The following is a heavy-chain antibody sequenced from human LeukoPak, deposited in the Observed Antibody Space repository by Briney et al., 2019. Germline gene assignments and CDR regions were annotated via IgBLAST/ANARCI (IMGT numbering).Heavy chain of an antibody. CDR3: AGGLWFGGSIDY. CDR2: INHSGST. CDR1: GGSFSGYY. V-gene: IGHV4-34*01. D-gene: IGHD3-10*01. Sequence: SETLSLTCAVYGGSFSGYYWSWIRQPPGKGLEWIGEINHSGSTNYNPSLKSRVTISVDTSKNQFSLKLSSVTAADTAVYYCAGGLWFGGSIDYWGQGTLVTVSS. J-gene: IGHJ4*02.